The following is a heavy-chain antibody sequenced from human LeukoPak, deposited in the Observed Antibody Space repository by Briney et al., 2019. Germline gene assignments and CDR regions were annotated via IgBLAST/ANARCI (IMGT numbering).Heavy chain of an antibody. CDR1: GYSISSGYY. Sequence: SETLSLTCTVSGYSISSGYYWGWIRQPPGKGLEWIGSFYHSGSTYYNPSLKSRVTMSVDTSKNQFSLKLSSVTAADTAVYYCARSPADCSSTSCYSTGYDIWGQGTMVTVSS. D-gene: IGHD2-2*01. CDR2: FYHSGST. CDR3: ARSPADCSSTSCYSTGYDI. J-gene: IGHJ3*02. V-gene: IGHV4-38-2*02.